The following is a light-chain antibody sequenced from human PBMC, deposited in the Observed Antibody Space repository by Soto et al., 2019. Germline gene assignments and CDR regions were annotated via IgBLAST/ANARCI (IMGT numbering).Light chain of an antibody. CDR3: QAWDSSTVV. J-gene: IGLJ2*01. V-gene: IGLV3-1*01. CDR1: KLGDKY. Sequence: SYELTQPPSVSVSAGRTASITCSGDKLGDKYACWYQQKPGQSPVLVIYQDSKRPSGIPERFSGSNSGNTATLTISGTQAMGEADYYCQAWDSSTVVFGGGTKVTVL. CDR2: QDS.